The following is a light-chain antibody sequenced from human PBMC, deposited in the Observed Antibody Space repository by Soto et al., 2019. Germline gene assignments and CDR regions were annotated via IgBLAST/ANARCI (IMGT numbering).Light chain of an antibody. CDR2: DVS. CDR3: CSFAGNYIYV. V-gene: IGLV2-11*01. Sequence: HSVLTRPRSVSGSPGQTVTISCTGTSRDVGGYNYVSWYLQHPGKAPKVMIYDVSKRPSGVPDRFSGSKSGNTASLTISGLQSEDEADYYCCSFAGNYIYVFGTGTKVTVL. CDR1: SRDVGGYNY. J-gene: IGLJ1*01.